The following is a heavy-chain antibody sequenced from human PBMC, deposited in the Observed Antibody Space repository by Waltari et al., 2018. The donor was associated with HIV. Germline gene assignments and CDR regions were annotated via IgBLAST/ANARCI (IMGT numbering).Heavy chain of an antibody. CDR3: AKVGSGGPLDH. J-gene: IGHJ4*02. CDR2: IWYDGSNE. D-gene: IGHD6-25*01. CDR1: GFTFSSFA. V-gene: IGHV3-33*08. Sequence: QVHLVESGGGVVQPGRSLRLSCVASGFTFSSFAMHWVRQTPGKGLEWVAGIWYDGSNENYADSVKGRFTISRDNSMDTLYLEMMSLRADDTAKYYCAKVGSGGPLDHWGQGTLVTVSP.